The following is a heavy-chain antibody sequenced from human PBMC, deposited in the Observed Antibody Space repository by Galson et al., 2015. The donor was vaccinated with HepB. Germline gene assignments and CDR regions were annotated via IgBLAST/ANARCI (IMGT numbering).Heavy chain of an antibody. J-gene: IGHJ5*02. CDR3: ARGHGGISAT. V-gene: IGHV3-48*04. CDR2: FRPSAARV. Sequence: SLRLSCAASGLTFNTSTVTWVRQALGKGLEWLSFFRPSAARVSSAPSVKGRVSISIDNSKSSGELQMSSLRVEDTAVYFCARGHGGISATWGQGTLVTVSS. D-gene: IGHD3-16*01. CDR1: GLTFNTST.